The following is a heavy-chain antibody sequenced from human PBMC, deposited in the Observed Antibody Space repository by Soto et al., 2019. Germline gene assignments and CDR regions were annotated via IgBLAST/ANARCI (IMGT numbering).Heavy chain of an antibody. CDR2: ISSSSSYI. CDR3: ARDSHKYYYDSSGHDAFDI. V-gene: IGHV3-21*01. D-gene: IGHD3-22*01. Sequence: GSLRLSCAASGFTFSSYSMNWVRQAPGKGLEWVSSISSSSSYIYYADSVKGRFTISRDNAKNSLYLQMNSLRAEDTAVYYCARDSHKYYYDSSGHDAFDIWGQGTMVTVSS. CDR1: GFTFSSYS. J-gene: IGHJ3*02.